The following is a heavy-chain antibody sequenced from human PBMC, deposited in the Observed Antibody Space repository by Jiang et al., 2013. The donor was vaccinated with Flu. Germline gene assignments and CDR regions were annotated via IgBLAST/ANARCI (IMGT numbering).Heavy chain of an antibody. V-gene: IGHV1-69*10. CDR2: IIPILGIA. J-gene: IGHJ6*02. Sequence: GIIPILGIANYAQKFQGRVTITADKSTSTAYMELSSLRSEDTAVYYCARDKGSLKYYYYGMDVWGQGTTVTVSS. CDR3: ARDKGSLKYYYYGMDV.